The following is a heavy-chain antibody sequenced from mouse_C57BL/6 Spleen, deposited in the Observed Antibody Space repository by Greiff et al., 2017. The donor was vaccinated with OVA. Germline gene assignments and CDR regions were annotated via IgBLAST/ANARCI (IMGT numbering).Heavy chain of an antibody. J-gene: IGHJ4*01. CDR1: GFTFSSYT. V-gene: IGHV5-9*01. CDR3: ARTTGGAMDY. D-gene: IGHD1-1*01. CDR2: LSGGGGNT. Sequence: EVQLVESGGGLVKPGGSLKLSCAASGFTFSSYTMSWVRQTPEKRLEWVATLSGGGGNTYYPDSVKGRFTIARDNAKNTLYLQMSSLRSEDTALYYCARTTGGAMDYWGQGTSVTVSS.